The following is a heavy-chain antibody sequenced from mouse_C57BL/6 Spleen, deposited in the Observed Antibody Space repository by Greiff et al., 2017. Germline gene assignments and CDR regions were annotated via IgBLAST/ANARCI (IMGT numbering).Heavy chain of an antibody. J-gene: IGHJ2*01. CDR3: ARAYYGSGYFDD. CDR1: GYTFTSYW. D-gene: IGHD1-1*01. V-gene: IGHV1-69*01. Sequence: QVQLQQPGAELVMPGASVKLSCKASGYTFTSYWMHWVKQRPGQGLEWIGEIDPSDSYTNYNQKFKGKSTLTVDKSSSTAYMQLSSLTAEDSAVYYCARAYYGSGYFDDWGQGTTLTVSS. CDR2: IDPSDSYT.